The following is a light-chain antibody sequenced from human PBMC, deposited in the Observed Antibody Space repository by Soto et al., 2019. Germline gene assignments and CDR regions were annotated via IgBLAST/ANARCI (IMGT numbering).Light chain of an antibody. J-gene: IGLJ1*01. V-gene: IGLV2-14*03. CDR1: SRDVDAYDY. CDR3: CSYADGSIYF. CDR2: YVD. Sequence: VLTQPASVSGSPGQSITISCTGTSRDVDAYDYVSWYLQYPHKAPQLLIYYVDHRPSGVSSRFSGSKSGNTASLTISGLQAEDEGDYYCCSYADGSIYFFGTGTKVTVL.